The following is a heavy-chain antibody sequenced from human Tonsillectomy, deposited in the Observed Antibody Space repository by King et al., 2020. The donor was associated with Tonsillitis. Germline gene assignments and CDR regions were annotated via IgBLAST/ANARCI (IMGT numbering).Heavy chain of an antibody. CDR3: APYYYDSSGYYLFDN. J-gene: IGHJ4*02. V-gene: IGHV4-39*01. D-gene: IGHD3-22*01. CDR2: SYYSGST. CDR1: GGSISSSSYY. Sequence: LQLQESGPGLVKPSETLSLTCTVSGGSISSSSYYWGWIRQPPGKGLEWIGSSYYSGSTFCNPSLKSRVTISVETSKNQFSLKLGSVTAADTAVYYCAPYYYDSSGYYLFDNWGQGTLVTVSS.